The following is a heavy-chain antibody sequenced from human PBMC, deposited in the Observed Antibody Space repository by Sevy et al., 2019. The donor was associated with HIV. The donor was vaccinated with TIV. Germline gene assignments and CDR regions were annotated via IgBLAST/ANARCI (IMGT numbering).Heavy chain of an antibody. D-gene: IGHD1-26*01. CDR1: GFTFSSYW. J-gene: IGHJ4*02. CDR2: INSDGNNT. CDR3: ARTIYSGSYSDY. Sequence: GGSLRLSCAASGFTFSSYWMHWVRQAPGKGLVWVSRINSDGNNTTYADSVNGRFTLSRDNAKNTLYLQMNSLRAEDTAVYYCARTIYSGSYSDYWGQGTLVTVSS. V-gene: IGHV3-74*01.